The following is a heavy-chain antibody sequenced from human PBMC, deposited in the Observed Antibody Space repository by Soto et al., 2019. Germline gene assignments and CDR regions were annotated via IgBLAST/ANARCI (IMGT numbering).Heavy chain of an antibody. J-gene: IGHJ3*02. CDR3: AQGVYRSGTYYTCASGFAI. CDR2: TIPVFNTA. D-gene: IGHD3-10*01. V-gene: IGHV1-69*06. Sequence: QVQLEQSGAEVKKPGSSVKVSCKASGGTLSDHGVAWLRQAPGQGLEWMGGTIPVFNTAKYAQKFQGRVTVTADKVTNRVYMGLSSERSEGPSFSFCAQGVYRSGTYYTCASGFAIWGQGTMVIASS. CDR1: GGTLSDHG.